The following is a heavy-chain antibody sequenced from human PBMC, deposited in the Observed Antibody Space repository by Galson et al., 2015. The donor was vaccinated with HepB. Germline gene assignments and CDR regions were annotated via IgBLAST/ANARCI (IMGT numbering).Heavy chain of an antibody. CDR3: AKDPYYDILTGYYTENWFDP. D-gene: IGHD3-9*01. V-gene: IGHV3-23*01. J-gene: IGHJ5*02. CDR2: ISGSGGNR. Sequence: SLRLSCAASGFTFSSYAMNWVRQAPGKGLEWVSGISGSGGNRYYADSVKGRFSISRDNSKNTLYLQMNSLRAEDTAVYYCAKDPYYDILTGYYTENWFDPWGQGTLVTVSS. CDR1: GFTFSSYA.